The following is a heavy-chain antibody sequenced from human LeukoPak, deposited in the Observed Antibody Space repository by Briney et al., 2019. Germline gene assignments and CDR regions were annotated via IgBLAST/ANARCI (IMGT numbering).Heavy chain of an antibody. D-gene: IGHD4-23*01. CDR3: AKDISDYGGNEYFQH. CDR1: GFTLSNSA. J-gene: IGHJ1*01. CDR2: ISGSGSGGST. V-gene: IGHV3-23*01. Sequence: GALRLSCAASGFTLSNSAMSWVRQAPGKGLEWVSNISGSGSGGSTYYADSVKGRFTISRDNSKNTLYLQMNSLRAEDTAVYYCAKDISDYGGNEYFQHWGQGTLVTVSS.